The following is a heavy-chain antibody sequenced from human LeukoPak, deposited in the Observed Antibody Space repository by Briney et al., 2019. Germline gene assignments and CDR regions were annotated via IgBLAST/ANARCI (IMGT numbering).Heavy chain of an antibody. CDR2: IIPIFGTA. D-gene: IGHD5-24*01. J-gene: IGHJ4*02. Sequence: GASVKVSCTASGGTFSSYAISWVRPAPGQGLEWMGGIIPIFGTANYAQKFQGRVTITADESTSTAYMELSSLRSEDTAVYYCARVSDGYNLAHFDYWGQGTLVTVSS. CDR3: ARVSDGYNLAHFDY. V-gene: IGHV1-69*13. CDR1: GGTFSSYA.